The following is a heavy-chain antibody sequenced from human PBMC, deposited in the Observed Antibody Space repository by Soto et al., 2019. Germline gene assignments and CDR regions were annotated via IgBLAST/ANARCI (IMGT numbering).Heavy chain of an antibody. Sequence: GGSLRLSCAVSGFTFSAYTMNWVRQAPGKGLEWVSSITYDSAYIYYADSVKGRFTISRDNAKNSLYLQMNSLRAEDTAVYYCARQLGSACYDYWGQGIRVTAPQ. CDR2: ITYDSAYI. J-gene: IGHJ4*02. D-gene: IGHD2-21*02. CDR3: ARQLGSACYDY. V-gene: IGHV3-21*01. CDR1: GFTFSAYT.